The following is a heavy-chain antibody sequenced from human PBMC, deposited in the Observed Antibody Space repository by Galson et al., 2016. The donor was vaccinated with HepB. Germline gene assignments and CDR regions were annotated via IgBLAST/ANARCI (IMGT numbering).Heavy chain of an antibody. CDR1: GYTFSNYW. J-gene: IGHJ3*02. CDR3: ARHSITIFGMVTDAFDI. D-gene: IGHD3-3*01. V-gene: IGHV5-10-1*01. Sequence: QSGAEAKKPGESLRISCKGSGYTFSNYWISWVRQMPGKGLEWMGRIDPRDSYINSSPALQGHVTISVDKSISTADLQWRSLKATDTAMYYSARHSITIFGMVTDAFDIWGQGTMVTVSS. CDR2: IDPRDSYI.